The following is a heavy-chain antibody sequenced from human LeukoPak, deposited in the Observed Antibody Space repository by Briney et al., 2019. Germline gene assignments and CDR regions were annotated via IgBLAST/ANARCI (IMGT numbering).Heavy chain of an antibody. Sequence: SETLSLTCTVSGGSISNYYWSWIRQPPGKGLQWIGYIYYTGSTNYNPSLKSRVTISVDTSRNQFSLKLSSVTAADTAVYYCARDPSSGWYGGGAFDIWGQGTMVTVSS. V-gene: IGHV4-59*01. CDR1: GGSISNYY. J-gene: IGHJ3*02. CDR2: IYYTGST. CDR3: ARDPSSGWYGGGAFDI. D-gene: IGHD6-19*01.